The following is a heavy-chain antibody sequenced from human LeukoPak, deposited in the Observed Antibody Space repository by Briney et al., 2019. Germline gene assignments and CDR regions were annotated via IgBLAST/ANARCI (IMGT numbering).Heavy chain of an antibody. J-gene: IGHJ5*02. CDR1: GFIFSQYS. V-gene: IGHV3-48*01. CDR2: IRSSSET. CDR3: ARDAGNSGYGCDL. Sequence: QPGGSLRLSCAASGFIFSQYSMNWVRQAPGKGLEWVSHIRSSSETFYADSVKGRFTISRDNARNSLYLQINNLRGEDTAIYYCARDAGNSGYGCDLWGQGTLVTVSS. D-gene: IGHD5-12*01.